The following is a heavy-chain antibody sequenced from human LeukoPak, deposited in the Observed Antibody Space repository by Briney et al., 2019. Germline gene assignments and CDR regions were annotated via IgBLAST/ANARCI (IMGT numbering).Heavy chain of an antibody. CDR2: INHSGST. CDR1: GGSFSGYY. J-gene: IGHJ1*01. Sequence: SETLSLTCAVYGGSFSGYYWSWIRQPPGKGLEWIGEINHSGSTNYNPSLKSRVTISVDTSKNQFSLKLSSVTAADTAVYYCATPAAGPRAEYSQHWGQGTLVTVSP. CDR3: ATPAAGPRAEYSQH. D-gene: IGHD6-13*01. V-gene: IGHV4-34*01.